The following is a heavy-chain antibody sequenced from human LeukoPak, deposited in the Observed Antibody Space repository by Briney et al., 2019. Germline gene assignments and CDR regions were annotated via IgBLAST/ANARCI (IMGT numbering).Heavy chain of an antibody. Sequence: PSETLSLTYTVSGGSVSSGSYYWSWIRQPPGKGLEWIGYIYYSGSTNYNPSLKSRVTISVDTSKNQFSLKLSSVTAADTAVYYCARVIRSYYTFDYWGQGTLVTVSS. CDR2: IYYSGST. J-gene: IGHJ4*02. D-gene: IGHD3-10*01. V-gene: IGHV4-61*01. CDR1: GGSVSSGSYY. CDR3: ARVIRSYYTFDY.